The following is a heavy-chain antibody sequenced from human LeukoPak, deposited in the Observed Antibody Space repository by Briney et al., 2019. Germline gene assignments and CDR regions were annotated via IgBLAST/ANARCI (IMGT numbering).Heavy chain of an antibody. V-gene: IGHV3-53*01. D-gene: IGHD5-24*01. CDR1: GFTVSRNY. Sequence: GGSLRLSCAASGFTVSRNYMSWVRQAPGKGLEWVSVIYGGGSTSYADPVKGRLIISRDNSKNTLYLQMNSLRADDTAVYYCARDRSDGNYYMVVWGKGTTVIVSS. CDR3: ARDRSDGNYYMVV. J-gene: IGHJ6*03. CDR2: IYGGGST.